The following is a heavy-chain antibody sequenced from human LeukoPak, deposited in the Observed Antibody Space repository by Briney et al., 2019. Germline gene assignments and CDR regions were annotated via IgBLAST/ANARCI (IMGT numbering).Heavy chain of an antibody. D-gene: IGHD3-3*01. J-gene: IGHJ4*02. CDR2: INHSGST. CDR1: GGSFSGYY. CDR3: ARGRLFWSGYYDY. Sequence: PSETLSLTWAVYGGSFSGYYWSWSRQPPGKGLEWIGEINHSGSTNYNPSLKSRVTISVDTSKNQFSLKLSSVTAADTAVYYCARGRLFWSGYYDYWGQGTLVTVSS. V-gene: IGHV4-34*01.